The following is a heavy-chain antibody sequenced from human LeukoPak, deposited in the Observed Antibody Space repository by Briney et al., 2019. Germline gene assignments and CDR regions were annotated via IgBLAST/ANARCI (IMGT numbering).Heavy chain of an antibody. J-gene: IGHJ4*02. CDR1: GGSISSYY. CDR2: IYHSGST. Sequence: SETLSLTCTVSGGSISSYYWSWIRQPPGKGLEWIGYIYHSGSTNYNPSLKSRVTISVDTSKNQFSLKLSSVTAADTAVYYCARSASGGPFDYWGQGTLVTVSS. D-gene: IGHD3-16*01. CDR3: ARSASGGPFDY. V-gene: IGHV4-59*01.